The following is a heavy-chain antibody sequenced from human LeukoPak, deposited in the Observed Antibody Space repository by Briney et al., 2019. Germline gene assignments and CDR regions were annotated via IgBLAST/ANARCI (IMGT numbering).Heavy chain of an antibody. V-gene: IGHV1-18*01. CDR3: ARSSDIYDYVWGSYLNY. CDR1: GYTFTSYD. Sequence: ASVKVSCKASGYTFTSYDISWVRQAPGQGLEWMGWISAYSGNTNFAQNLQGRVTMTTDTSTSIAYMELRSLRSDDTAVYYCARSSDIYDYVWGSYLNYWGQGTLVTVSS. D-gene: IGHD3-16*02. J-gene: IGHJ4*02. CDR2: ISAYSGNT.